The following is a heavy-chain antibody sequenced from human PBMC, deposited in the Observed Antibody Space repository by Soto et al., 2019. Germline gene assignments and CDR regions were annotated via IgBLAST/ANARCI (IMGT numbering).Heavy chain of an antibody. CDR1: GYTFTSYA. V-gene: IGHV1-18*01. Sequence: QVQLVQSGAEVKKPGASVKVSCKASGYTFTSYAISWVRQAPGQGLEWMGWISAYNGNTNYAQKLQGRVTMTRDTSTSTDYMELRSQRSDDTAVYYCARHGGYSYEDYFDYWGQGTLVTVSS. J-gene: IGHJ4*02. D-gene: IGHD5-18*01. CDR2: ISAYNGNT. CDR3: ARHGGYSYEDYFDY.